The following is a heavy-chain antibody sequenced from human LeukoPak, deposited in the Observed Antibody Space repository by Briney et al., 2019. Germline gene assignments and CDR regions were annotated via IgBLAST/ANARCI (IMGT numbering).Heavy chain of an antibody. V-gene: IGHV3-30*02. J-gene: IGHJ4*02. CDR3: ARDAAFGGVNHFDY. CDR1: GFTFSSYG. Sequence: GGSLRLSCAASGFTFSSYGMHWVRQAPGKGLEWVTFIRYDGSNKYYADSVKGRFTISRDNSKNTLYLQMNSLRAEDTAVYYCARDAAFGGVNHFDYWGQGTLITVSS. D-gene: IGHD3-16*01. CDR2: IRYDGSNK.